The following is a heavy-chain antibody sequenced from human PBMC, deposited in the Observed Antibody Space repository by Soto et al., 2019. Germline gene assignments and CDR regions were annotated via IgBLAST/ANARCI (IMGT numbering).Heavy chain of an antibody. D-gene: IGHD3-16*01. V-gene: IGHV1-18*01. CDR2: ISAYNGNT. Sequence: SVKVSCKASGYTFTSYGISWVRQAPGQGLEWMGWISAYNGNTNYAQKLQGRVTMTTDTSTSTAYMELRSLRSDDTAVYYCTICLGSPRRLDYWGQGTLVTVSS. J-gene: IGHJ4*02. CDR3: TICLGSPRRLDY. CDR1: GYTFTSYG.